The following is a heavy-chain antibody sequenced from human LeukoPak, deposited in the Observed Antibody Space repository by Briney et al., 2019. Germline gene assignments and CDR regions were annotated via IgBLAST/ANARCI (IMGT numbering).Heavy chain of an antibody. D-gene: IGHD3-3*01. CDR1: GGSISSSSYY. CDR2: IHNTGST. V-gene: IGHV4-39*01. J-gene: IGHJ4*02. Sequence: SETLSLTCTVSGGSISSSSYYWGWIRQPPGKGLEWIATIHNTGSTYYNPSLKSRITISIDASRNQISLELNSVTAADTAIYYCAKSHLGVPHAYWGQGTLVTVSS. CDR3: AKSHLGVPHAY.